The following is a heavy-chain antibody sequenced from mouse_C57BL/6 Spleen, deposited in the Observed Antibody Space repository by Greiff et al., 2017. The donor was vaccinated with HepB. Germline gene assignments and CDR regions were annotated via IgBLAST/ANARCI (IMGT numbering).Heavy chain of an antibody. CDR2: ISSGSSTI. J-gene: IGHJ4*01. V-gene: IGHV5-17*01. CDR1: GFTFSDYG. D-gene: IGHD2-2*01. Sequence: EVKLMESGGGLVKPGGSLKLSCAASGFTFSDYGMHWVRQAPEKGLEWVAYISSGSSTIYYADTVKGRFTISRDNAKNTLFLQMTSLSSEDTAIYYCAIYGYDVNYAMDYWGQGTSVTVSS. CDR3: AIYGYDVNYAMDY.